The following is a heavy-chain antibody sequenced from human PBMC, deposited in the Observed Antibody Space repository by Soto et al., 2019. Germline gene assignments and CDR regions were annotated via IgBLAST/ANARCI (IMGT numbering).Heavy chain of an antibody. J-gene: IGHJ4*02. CDR2: MKPNSGNP. Sequence: QVQLVQSGAEVKKPGASVKVSCKASGYTFTSYDINGVRQATGQGLEWMGWMKPNSGNPGYAQKFQGRVTMTRNTSISTAYMELSSLRSEATAVYYCARTLYGDNVDYWGQGTLVTVSS. CDR3: ARTLYGDNVDY. CDR1: GYTFTSYD. D-gene: IGHD4-17*01. V-gene: IGHV1-8*01.